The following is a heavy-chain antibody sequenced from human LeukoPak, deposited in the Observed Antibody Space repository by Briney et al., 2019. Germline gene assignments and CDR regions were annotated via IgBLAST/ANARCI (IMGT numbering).Heavy chain of an antibody. Sequence: PGGPLRLSCVASGFTVSDHYIDWVRQAPGKGLEWVGRNRDKSKSYTTDYAASVRGRFTISRDDSKNSLYLQMYSLKTEDTAVYFCTRPSYYDSRGYSTNGFDIWGQGTMVTVSS. CDR1: GFTVSDHY. J-gene: IGHJ3*02. D-gene: IGHD3-22*01. CDR2: NRDKSKSYTT. V-gene: IGHV3-72*01. CDR3: TRPSYYDSRGYSTNGFDI.